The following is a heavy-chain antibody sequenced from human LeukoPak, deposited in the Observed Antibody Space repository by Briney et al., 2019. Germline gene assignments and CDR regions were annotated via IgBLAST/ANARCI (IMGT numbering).Heavy chain of an antibody. V-gene: IGHV3-53*01. D-gene: IGHD2-15*01. CDR1: GFTVSSNY. J-gene: IGHJ4*02. CDR3: TRCPYCSGGSQSSLDY. Sequence: GGSLRLSCAASGFTVSSNYMSWVRQAPGKGLEWVSVIYSGGSTYYADSVKGRFTISRDNSKNTLYLQMNSLRAEDTAVYYCTRCPYCSGGSQSSLDYWGQGTLVTVSS. CDR2: IYSGGST.